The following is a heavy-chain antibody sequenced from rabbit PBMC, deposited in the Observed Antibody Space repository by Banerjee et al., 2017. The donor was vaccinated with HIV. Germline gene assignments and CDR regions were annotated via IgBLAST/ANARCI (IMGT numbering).Heavy chain of an antibody. CDR3: ARDLAGAIGWNFDL. CDR1: GLDFSSRKW. J-gene: IGHJ4*01. D-gene: IGHD4-1*01. V-gene: IGHV1S45*01. Sequence: QEQLVESGGGLVQPEGSLTLTCKASGLDFSSRKWICWVRQAPGKGLEWIACIGTGGGSTWYASWVNGRFTIAKTSSTTVTLQMTSLTAADTATYFCARDLAGAIGWNFDLWGQGTLVTVS. CDR2: IGTGGGST.